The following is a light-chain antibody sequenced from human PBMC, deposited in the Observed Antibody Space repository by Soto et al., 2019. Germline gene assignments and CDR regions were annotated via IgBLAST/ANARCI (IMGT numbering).Light chain of an antibody. CDR1: QSISTY. V-gene: IGKV1-39*01. J-gene: IGKJ5*01. CDR2: AVS. CDR3: QQSYRVPPVT. Sequence: DIQMIQSPSSLSASVGDRVTIICRASQSISTYLNWYQQKPGKAPKVLIYAVSSLQSGVPSRFSGGGSGTDFTLTISNLQPEDSATYYCQQSYRVPPVTFGQGTRLEIK.